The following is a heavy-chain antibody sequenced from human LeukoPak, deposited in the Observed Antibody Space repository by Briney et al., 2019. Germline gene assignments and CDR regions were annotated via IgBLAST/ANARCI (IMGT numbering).Heavy chain of an antibody. CDR3: ARDRSSSSL. V-gene: IGHV1-18*01. CDR1: GYTFTSYG. D-gene: IGHD6-6*01. CDR2: ISAYNGHT. J-gene: IGHJ4*01. Sequence: GASVKVSCKASGYTFTSYGISWVRQAPGQGLEWMGWISAYNGHTNYAQKFEGRVNMTTDTSTSTAYMELRSLESDDTALYYCARDRSSSSLWGQGTLVTVSS.